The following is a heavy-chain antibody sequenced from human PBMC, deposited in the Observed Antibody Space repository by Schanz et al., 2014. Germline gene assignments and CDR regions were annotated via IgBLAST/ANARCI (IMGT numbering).Heavy chain of an antibody. CDR1: GFTFSRSG. CDR3: ARKTDSSGTGDY. CDR2: IWFDGSNK. J-gene: IGHJ4*02. Sequence: QVQLVESGGGLVQPGRSLRLSCAASGFTFSRSGMHWVRQAPGKGLEWVAIIWFDGSNKYYADSVKGRFTISRDNSKNTLFLQMNSLRAEDTAVYYCARKTDSSGTGDYWGQGTLVTVSS. V-gene: IGHV3-33*01. D-gene: IGHD6-19*01.